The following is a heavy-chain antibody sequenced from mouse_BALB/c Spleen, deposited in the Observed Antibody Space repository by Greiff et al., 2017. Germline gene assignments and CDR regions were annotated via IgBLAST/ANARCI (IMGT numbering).Heavy chain of an antibody. J-gene: IGHJ2*01. Sequence: VHVKQSGPELVKPGASVKMSCKASGYTFTSYVMHWVKQKPGQGLEWIGYINPYNDGTKYNEKFKGKATLTSDKSSSTAYMELSSLTSADSAVYYCARGPYYYFDYWGQGTTLTVSS. CDR1: GYTFTSYV. V-gene: IGHV1-14*01. CDR2: INPYNDGT. CDR3: ARGPYYYFDY.